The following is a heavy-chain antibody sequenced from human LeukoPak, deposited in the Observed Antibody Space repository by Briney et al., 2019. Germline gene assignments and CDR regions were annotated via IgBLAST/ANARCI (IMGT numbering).Heavy chain of an antibody. CDR1: GFIFSDFG. CDR3: AKAVAVALDY. D-gene: IGHD6-19*01. J-gene: IGHJ4*02. Sequence: GGSLRLSCAASGFIFSDFGMSWVRQAPGKGLEWVSAISHSGRSTYYADSVKGRFTISRDNSKNTLYLEMNSLRADDTAVYYCAKAVAVALDYWGQGTLVTVSS. V-gene: IGHV3-23*01. CDR2: ISHSGRST.